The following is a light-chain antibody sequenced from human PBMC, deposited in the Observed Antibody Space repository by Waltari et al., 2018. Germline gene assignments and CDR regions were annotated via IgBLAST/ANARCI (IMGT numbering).Light chain of an antibody. Sequence: YALIQPPSVSVAPGQTARITCGGNNIGSKNVHWYQQKPGLAPVLVVYDDTERPPGIPARFSGSNSGNTAALTIFRVEVGDEADYYCQVWDRSSDQWVFGGGTKLTVV. V-gene: IGLV3-21*02. CDR2: DDT. CDR3: QVWDRSSDQWV. J-gene: IGLJ3*02. CDR1: NIGSKN.